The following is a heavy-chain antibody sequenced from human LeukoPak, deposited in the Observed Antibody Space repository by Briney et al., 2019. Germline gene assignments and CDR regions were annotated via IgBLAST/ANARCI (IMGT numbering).Heavy chain of an antibody. V-gene: IGHV3-30*18. CDR3: AKDATTVTLGYSFDY. CDR1: GFTFSSFG. J-gene: IGHJ4*02. CDR2: ISYDGSDK. D-gene: IGHD4-17*01. Sequence: GGSLRLSCAATGFTFSSFGMHWVRQAPGKGLEWVAVISYDGSDKYYADSVKGRFTISRDNSKNTLYLQMNSLRAEDTAVYYCAKDATTVTLGYSFDYWGQGTLVTVSS.